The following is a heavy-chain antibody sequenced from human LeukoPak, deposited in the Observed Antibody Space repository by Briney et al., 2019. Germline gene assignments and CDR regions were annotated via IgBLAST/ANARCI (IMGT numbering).Heavy chain of an antibody. J-gene: IGHJ3*02. V-gene: IGHV3-21*01. CDR3: ARDRSGGYDLESEAFNI. CDR2: IRGSGSYT. D-gene: IGHD5-12*01. Sequence: GGSLRLSCAASGFTFSSYGMHWVRQAPGKGLEWVSCIRGSGSYTYYADSVQGRFTISRDNAKNTLFLQLNSLRDEDTAVYYCARDRSGGYDLESEAFNIWGHGTMVTVSS. CDR1: GFTFSSYG.